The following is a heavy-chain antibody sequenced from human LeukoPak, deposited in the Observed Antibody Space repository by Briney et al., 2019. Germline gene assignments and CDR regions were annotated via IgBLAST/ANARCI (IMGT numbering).Heavy chain of an antibody. CDR3: ARDSQLAYYDSSGYPNWFDP. J-gene: IGHJ5*02. Sequence: ASVKVSCKASGYTFTGYYMHWVRQAPGQGLEWMGWINPNSGGTNYAQKFQGRVTTTRDTSISTACMELSRLRSDDTAVYYCARDSQLAYYDSSGYPNWFDPWGQGTLVTVSS. V-gene: IGHV1-2*02. D-gene: IGHD3-22*01. CDR1: GYTFTGYY. CDR2: INPNSGGT.